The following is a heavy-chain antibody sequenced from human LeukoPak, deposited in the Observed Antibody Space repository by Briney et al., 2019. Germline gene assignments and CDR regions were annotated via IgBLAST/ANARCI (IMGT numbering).Heavy chain of an antibody. CDR2: ISSSGSTI. CDR3: AREEHYRRYFAL. CDR1: GFTFSSYE. Sequence: GGSLRLSCAASGFTFSSYEMNWVRQAPGKGLEWVSYISSSGSTIYYADSVKGRFTISRDNAKNTLYLQMNTLRAEDTAVYFCAREEHYRRYFALWGRGTLVTVSS. D-gene: IGHD3-16*02. J-gene: IGHJ2*01. V-gene: IGHV3-48*03.